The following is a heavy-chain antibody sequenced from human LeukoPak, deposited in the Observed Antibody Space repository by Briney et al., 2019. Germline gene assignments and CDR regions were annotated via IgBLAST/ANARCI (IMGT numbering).Heavy chain of an antibody. CDR2: ISSSGSTI. Sequence: GGSLRLSCAASGFTFSSYEMNWVRQAPGKGLEWVSYISSSGSTIYYADSVKGRFTISRDNSENTLYLQMNSLRAEDTAVYYCARDTPPDVWGKGTTVTISS. CDR1: GFTFSSYE. V-gene: IGHV3-48*03. CDR3: ARDTPPDV. J-gene: IGHJ6*04.